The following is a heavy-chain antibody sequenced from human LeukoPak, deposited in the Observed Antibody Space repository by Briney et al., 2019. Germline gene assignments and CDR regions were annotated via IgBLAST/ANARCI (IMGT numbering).Heavy chain of an antibody. D-gene: IGHD4-23*01. CDR3: AREIELLDAFDI. J-gene: IGHJ3*02. Sequence: GRSLRLSCAASGFTFSSYGMHWVRQAPGKGLEWVAVIWYDGSNKYYADSVKGRFTISRDNSKNTLYLQMNSLRAEDTAVYYCAREIELLDAFDIWGQGTMVTVSS. CDR2: IWYDGSNK. V-gene: IGHV3-33*01. CDR1: GFTFSSYG.